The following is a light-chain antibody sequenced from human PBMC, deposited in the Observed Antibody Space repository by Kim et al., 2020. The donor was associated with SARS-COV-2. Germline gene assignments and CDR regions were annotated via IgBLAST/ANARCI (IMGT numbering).Light chain of an antibody. V-gene: IGKV3-20*01. J-gene: IGKJ2*01. CDR3: QQYGSLPPYT. Sequence: SPGERATHSCRASQTVSKGYLAWYQQRPGQTPRLLLYQTSNRATGIPDRFSGSGSGTDFTLTIGRLEPEDFAVYYCQQYGSLPPYTFGQGTKLEI. CDR1: QTVSKGY. CDR2: QTS.